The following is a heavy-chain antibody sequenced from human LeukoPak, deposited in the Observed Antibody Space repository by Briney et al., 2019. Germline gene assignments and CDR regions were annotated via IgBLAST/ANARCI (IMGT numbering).Heavy chain of an antibody. V-gene: IGHV1-69*13. D-gene: IGHD3-16*01. CDR2: IIPIFGTA. J-gene: IGHJ4*02. CDR1: GGTFSSYA. CDR3: ARDWGSGDSNYLGY. Sequence: SVKVSCKASGGTFSSYAISWVRQAPGQGLEWMGGIIPIFGTANYAQKFQGRVTITADESTSTAYMELSSLRSEDTAVYYCARDWGSGDSNYLGYWGQRTLVTVSS.